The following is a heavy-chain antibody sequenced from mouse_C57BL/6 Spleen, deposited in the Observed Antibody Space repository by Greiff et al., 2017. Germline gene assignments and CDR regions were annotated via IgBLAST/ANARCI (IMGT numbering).Heavy chain of an antibody. J-gene: IGHJ3*01. Sequence: QVQLQQPGAELVRPGSSVKLSCKASGYTFTSYWMDWVKQRPGQGLEWIGNIYPSDSETHYNQKFKDKATLTVDKSSSTAYMQLSSLTSEDSAVYYCARRGTRSYLAWFAYWGQGTLVTVSA. CDR2: IYPSDSET. D-gene: IGHD2-12*01. CDR1: GYTFTSYW. V-gene: IGHV1-61*01. CDR3: ARRGTRSYLAWFAY.